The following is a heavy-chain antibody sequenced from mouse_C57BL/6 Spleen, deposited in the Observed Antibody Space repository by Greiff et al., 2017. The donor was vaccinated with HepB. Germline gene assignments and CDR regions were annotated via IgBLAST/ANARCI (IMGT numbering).Heavy chain of an antibody. D-gene: IGHD1-1*01. Sequence: VQLQQPGAELVKPGASVKLSCKASGYTFTSSWMHWVKQRPGQGLEWIGMIHPNSGSTNYNEKFKSKATLTVDKSSSTAYMQLSSLTSEDSAVYYCARGFYYGSREYFDYWGQGTTLTVSS. J-gene: IGHJ2*01. CDR1: GYTFTSSW. V-gene: IGHV1-64*01. CDR3: ARGFYYGSREYFDY. CDR2: IHPNSGST.